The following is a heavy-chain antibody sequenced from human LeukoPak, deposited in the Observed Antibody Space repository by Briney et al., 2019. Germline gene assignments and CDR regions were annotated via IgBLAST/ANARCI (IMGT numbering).Heavy chain of an antibody. CDR2: INPNSGGT. Sequence: ASVKVSCKASGYTFTGYYMHWVRQAPGQGLEWMGWINPNSGGTNYAQKFQGWVTMTRDTSISTAYMELSRLRSDDTAVYYCARGLQPVPRIAAAGYYFDYWGQGTLVTVSS. V-gene: IGHV1-2*04. J-gene: IGHJ4*02. CDR3: ARGLQPVPRIAAAGYYFDY. CDR1: GYTFTGYY. D-gene: IGHD6-13*01.